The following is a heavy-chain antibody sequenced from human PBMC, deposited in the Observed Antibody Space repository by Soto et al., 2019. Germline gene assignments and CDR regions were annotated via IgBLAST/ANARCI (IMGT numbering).Heavy chain of an antibody. CDR1: GFTFSDYA. Sequence: ALRLSCAASGFTFSDYAMNWVRQAPGKGLEWVSGIRETNSDTYYTNSVRGRFTMSRDNSKNTIYLQMTSLSAEDTAVYYCAISKAANGGYYYYSGMDVWGQGTTVTVSS. J-gene: IGHJ6*02. CDR2: IRETNSDT. D-gene: IGHD2-8*01. CDR3: AISKAANGGYYYYSGMDV. V-gene: IGHV3-23*01.